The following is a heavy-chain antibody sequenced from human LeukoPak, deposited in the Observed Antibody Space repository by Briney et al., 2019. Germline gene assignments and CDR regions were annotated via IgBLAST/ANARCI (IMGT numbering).Heavy chain of an antibody. Sequence: SETMSLTCTVSGGSISSYYWSWLRQPAGKGLEWLGRIYTSGSTNYNPSLKSRVTMSVDTSKNQFSLKLSSVTAAGTAVYYCARELKPGMPAPYNWFDPWGQGTLVTVSS. CDR1: GGSISSYY. CDR3: ARELKPGMPAPYNWFDP. D-gene: IGHD2-2*01. V-gene: IGHV4-4*07. CDR2: IYTSGST. J-gene: IGHJ5*02.